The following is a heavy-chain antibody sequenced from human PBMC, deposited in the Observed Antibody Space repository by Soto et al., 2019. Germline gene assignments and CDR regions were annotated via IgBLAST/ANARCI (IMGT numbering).Heavy chain of an antibody. CDR3: ARASPVYYYGMDV. CDR2: IGTAGDT. CDR1: GFTFSSYD. V-gene: IGHV3-13*01. J-gene: IGHJ6*02. Sequence: EVQLVESGGGLVQPGGSLRLSCAASGFTFSSYDMHWVRQATGKGLEWVSAIGTAGDTYYPDSVKGRFTISREDAKNSLYLQMISLRAGDTAVYYCARASPVYYYGMDVWGQGTTVTVSS.